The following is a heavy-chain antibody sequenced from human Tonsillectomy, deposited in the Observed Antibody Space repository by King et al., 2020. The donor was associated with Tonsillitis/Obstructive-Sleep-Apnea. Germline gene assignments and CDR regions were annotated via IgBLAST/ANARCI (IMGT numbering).Heavy chain of an antibody. D-gene: IGHD5-12*01. Sequence: VQLVESGAEVKKPGASVKVSCKASGYTFSSYGISWVRQAPGQGLEWMGWISAYNGNTNYVQKLQGRVTMTTEKSTSTAYMELRSLGSDDTAVYYCARESYVGWRGHEDYYGMDVWGQGTTVIVSS. J-gene: IGHJ6*02. CDR1: GYTFSSYG. V-gene: IGHV1-18*01. CDR3: ARESYVGWRGHEDYYGMDV. CDR2: ISAYNGNT.